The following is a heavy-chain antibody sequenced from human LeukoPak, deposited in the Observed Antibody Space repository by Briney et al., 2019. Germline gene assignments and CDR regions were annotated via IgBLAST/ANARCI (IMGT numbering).Heavy chain of an antibody. CDR1: GGSISSYY. J-gene: IGHJ4*02. D-gene: IGHD3-10*01. CDR2: IYYSGST. CDR3: ASSTWFGELSD. Sequence: SETLSLTCTVSGGSISSYYWSWIRQPPGKGLEWIGYIYYSGSTNYNPSLKSRVTISVGTSKNQFSLKLSSVTAADTAVYYCASSTWFGELSDWGQGTLVTVSS. V-gene: IGHV4-59*01.